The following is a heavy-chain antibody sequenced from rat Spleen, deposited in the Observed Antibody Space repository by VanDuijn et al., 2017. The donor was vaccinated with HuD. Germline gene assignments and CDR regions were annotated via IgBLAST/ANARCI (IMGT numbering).Heavy chain of an antibody. CDR3: ATDGYYDGTYYSVYVMDA. J-gene: IGHJ4*01. Sequence: EVQLVESGGGLVQPGRSMKVSCAASGITFSKYGMAWVRQAPTKGLEWVASITNTGVSTYYSDSVKGRFTISRDTAKSTLYLQMNSLRSEDTATYYCATDGYYDGTYYSVYVMDAWGQGASVTVSS. V-gene: IGHV5-19*01. CDR1: GITFSKYG. CDR2: ITNTGVST. D-gene: IGHD1-12*02.